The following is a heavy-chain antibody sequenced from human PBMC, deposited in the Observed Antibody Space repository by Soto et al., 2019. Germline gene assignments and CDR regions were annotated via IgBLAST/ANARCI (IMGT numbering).Heavy chain of an antibody. J-gene: IGHJ4*02. D-gene: IGHD6-25*01. CDR2: ISDNGANT. CDR1: GFTFSNYA. CDR3: ARDIGADFFDY. V-gene: IGHV3-23*01. Sequence: PVGSLRLSCIASGFTFSNYAMSWVRQAPGKGLEWVSTISDNGANTFIGDSMKDHFDISRDNSKNTVFLHLSTVRAEDTAIYYCARDIGADFFDYCGQRTPVTVSS.